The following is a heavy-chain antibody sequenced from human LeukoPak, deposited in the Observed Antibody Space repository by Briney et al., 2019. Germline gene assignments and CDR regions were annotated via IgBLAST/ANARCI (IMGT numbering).Heavy chain of an antibody. CDR1: GDRFTGYW. CDR3: ARRPLHSQNWLAP. J-gene: IGHJ5*02. Sequence: GESLKISCKGYGDRFTGYWVAWVRQMPGKGLERMGIIFPGDSDTRYSPSIQGQVTISVDRSISTAYLQWSSLKASDTAIYYCARRPLHSQNWLAPWGQGTLVTVSS. V-gene: IGHV5-51*01. CDR2: IFPGDSDT.